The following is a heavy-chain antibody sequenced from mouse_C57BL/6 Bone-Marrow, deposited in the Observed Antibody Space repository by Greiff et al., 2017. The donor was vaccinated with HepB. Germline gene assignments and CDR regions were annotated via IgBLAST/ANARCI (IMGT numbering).Heavy chain of an antibody. D-gene: IGHD2-12*01. Sequence: VQLQQSGAELVRPGTSVKVSCKASGYAFTNYLIEWVKQRPGQGLEWIGVINPGSGGTNYNEKFKGKATLTADKSSSTAYMQLSSLTSEDSAVYFCERRGAYYSPYYFDYWGQGTTLTVSS. CDR1: GYAFTNYL. CDR3: ERRGAYYSPYYFDY. V-gene: IGHV1-54*01. J-gene: IGHJ2*01. CDR2: INPGSGGT.